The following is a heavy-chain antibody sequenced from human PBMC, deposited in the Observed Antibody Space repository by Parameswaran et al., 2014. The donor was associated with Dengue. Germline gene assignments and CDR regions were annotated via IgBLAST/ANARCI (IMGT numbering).Heavy chain of an antibody. CDR2: ISGSGGST. V-gene: IGHV3-23*01. CDR3: AKEHLIIQLAFD. J-gene: IGHJ4*02. D-gene: IGHD5-18*01. Sequence: RWIRQPPGKGLEWVSAISGSGGSTYYADSVKGRFTISRDNSKNTLYLQMNSLRAEDTAVYYCAKEHLIIQLAFDWGQGTPVTVSS.